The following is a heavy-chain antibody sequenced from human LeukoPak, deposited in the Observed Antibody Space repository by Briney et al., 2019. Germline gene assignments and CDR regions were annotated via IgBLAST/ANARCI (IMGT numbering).Heavy chain of an antibody. D-gene: IGHD3-9*01. Sequence: GGSLRLSCAASGFTVSSNYMSWVRQAPGKGLEWVSVIYSGGSTYYADSVKGRFTISRDNSKNTLYLQMNSLRAEDTAVYYCAKDSPTGYWSGVAFDIWGQGTLVTVSS. CDR3: AKDSPTGYWSGVAFDI. V-gene: IGHV3-53*01. CDR2: IYSGGST. CDR1: GFTVSSNY. J-gene: IGHJ4*02.